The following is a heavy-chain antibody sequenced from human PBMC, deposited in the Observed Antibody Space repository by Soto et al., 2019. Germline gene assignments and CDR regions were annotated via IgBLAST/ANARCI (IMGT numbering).Heavy chain of an antibody. J-gene: IGHJ4*02. CDR2: IYWRGSK. CDR3: VRRSEGRRHCDY. D-gene: IGHD6-19*01. V-gene: IGHV2-5*04. CDR1: GFLLNDSGGA. Sequence: QITLRESGPSVVKPTQTLTLTCSFSGFLLNDSGGAVAWVRRTPRKALEWLGLIYWRGSKRYGPSLDTRLTITTYSSQNQGVLTINNMAPVDTGTYSCVRRSEGRRHCDYWGQGALVTVSA.